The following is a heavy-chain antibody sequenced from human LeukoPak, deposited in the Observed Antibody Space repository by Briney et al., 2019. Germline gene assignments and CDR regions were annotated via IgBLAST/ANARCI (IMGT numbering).Heavy chain of an antibody. D-gene: IGHD5-24*01. CDR1: GFTFSSYW. J-gene: IGHJ3*02. CDR2: INSDGSSK. V-gene: IGHV3-74*01. Sequence: GGSLRLSCAASGFTFSSYWMHWVRQAPGKGLVWVSRINSDGSSKSYADSVKGRFTISRDNAKNTLYLQMNSLRAEDTAVYYCARARNGYYAFDIWGQGTMVTVSS. CDR3: ARARNGYYAFDI.